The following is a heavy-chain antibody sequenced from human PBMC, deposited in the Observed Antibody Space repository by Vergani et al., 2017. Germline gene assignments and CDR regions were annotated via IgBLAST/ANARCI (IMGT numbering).Heavy chain of an antibody. CDR2: IYNSGNG. CDR3: ASGKYYSDSTSHFRGRYFDV. V-gene: IGHV4-39*01. Sequence: HLQESGPGLVKPSETLSLTCSVSGDSIISRSYYWGWIRQPPGKGLEWNGSIYNSGNGDSSSSLKSRVTISADTSKNQFSLRLTSVTAADTAVYYCASGKYYSDSTSHFRGRYFDVWGRGTLVTVPS. D-gene: IGHD3-16*01. CDR1: GDSIISRSYY. J-gene: IGHJ2*01.